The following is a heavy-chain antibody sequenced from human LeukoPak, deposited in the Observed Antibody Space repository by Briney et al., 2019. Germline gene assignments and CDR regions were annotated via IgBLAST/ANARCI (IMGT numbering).Heavy chain of an antibody. J-gene: IGHJ4*02. CDR2: IYSGGST. D-gene: IGHD1-26*01. Sequence: GSLRLSCAASGFTVSSNYMSWVRQAPGKGLEWVSVIYSGGSTYYADSVKGRFTISRDNSKNTLYLQMNSLRAEDTAVYYCARARWELLLLDYWGQGTLVTVSS. V-gene: IGHV3-53*01. CDR1: GFTVSSNY. CDR3: ARARWELLLLDY.